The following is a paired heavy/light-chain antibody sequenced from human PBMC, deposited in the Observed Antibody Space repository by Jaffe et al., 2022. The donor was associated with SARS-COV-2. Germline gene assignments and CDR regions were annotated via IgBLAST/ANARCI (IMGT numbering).Heavy chain of an antibody. CDR3: TRWMNDYGGMYFGN. V-gene: IGHV4-59*01. CDR1: GGSISTFY. CDR2: ISYSGTT. J-gene: IGHJ4*02. Sequence: QVQLQESGPGQVKPSETLSLTCTVSGGSISTFYWSWIRQPPGKGLEWIGYISYSGTTNYNASLKSRVTISLDTSKNQFSLNMRSVTAADTAVYYCTRWMNDYGGMYFGNWGQGTLVTVSS. D-gene: IGHD4-17*01.
Light chain of an antibody. J-gene: IGLJ2*01. CDR1: SVGVKS. Sequence: SFVLTQPPSVSVAPGKTATITCGGNSVGVKSVHWYQHKPGQAPVLVIYYDDGRPSGIPERFSGSNSGNTATLTISGVGAGDEADYYCQVWDSSGDHPVFGGGTKLTVL. CDR2: YDD. CDR3: QVWDSSGDHPV. V-gene: IGLV3-21*04.